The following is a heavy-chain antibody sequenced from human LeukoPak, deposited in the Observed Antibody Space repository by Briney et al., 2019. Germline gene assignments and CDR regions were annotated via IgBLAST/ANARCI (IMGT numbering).Heavy chain of an antibody. J-gene: IGHJ6*03. CDR3: ARDPLTYYYDSSGYFVYYYYYMDV. CDR2: IYYSGST. Sequence: PSETLSLTCTVSGGSISSSSYYWGWIRQPPGKGLEWIGSIYYSGSTYYNPSLKSRVTISVDTSKNQFSLKLSSVTAADTAVYYCARDPLTYYYDSSGYFVYYYYYMDVWGKGTTVTVSS. V-gene: IGHV4-39*07. D-gene: IGHD3-22*01. CDR1: GGSISSSSYY.